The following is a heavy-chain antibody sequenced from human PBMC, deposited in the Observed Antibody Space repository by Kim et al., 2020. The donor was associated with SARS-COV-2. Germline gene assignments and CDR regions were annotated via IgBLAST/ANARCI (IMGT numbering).Heavy chain of an antibody. CDR1: GFTFNRYA. CDR2: INVAGDST. Sequence: GGSLRLSCVASGFTFNRYAMTWVRQAPGKELEWVSTINVAGDSTYYADSVKGRFSISRDNFKDTLYMQMNSLRADDTAVYYCAKRFTDGNGYQAWDFWG. J-gene: IGHJ6*02. V-gene: IGHV3-23*01. CDR3: AKRFTDGNGYQAWDF. D-gene: IGHD5-18*01.